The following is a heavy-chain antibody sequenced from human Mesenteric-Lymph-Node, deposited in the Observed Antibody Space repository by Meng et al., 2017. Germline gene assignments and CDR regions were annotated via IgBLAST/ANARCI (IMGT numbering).Heavy chain of an antibody. D-gene: IGHD5-18*01. CDR1: GFTGSRNY. V-gene: IGHV3-66*01. CDR3: ARASGYSYGYPFDY. Sequence: GGSLRLSCAASGFTGSRNYMSWVRQAPGKGLQWVSIIYRGGSTYYADSVKGRFTISRDNSKNTLYLQMNSLRAEDTAVYYCARASGYSYGYPFDYWGQGTLVTVSS. CDR2: IYRGGST. J-gene: IGHJ4*02.